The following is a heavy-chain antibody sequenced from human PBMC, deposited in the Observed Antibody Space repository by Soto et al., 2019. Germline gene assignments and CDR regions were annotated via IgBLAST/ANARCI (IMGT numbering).Heavy chain of an antibody. CDR1: GGTFSSYA. Sequence: QVQLVQSGAEVKKPGSSVKVSCKASGGTFSSYAISWVRQAPGHGLEWMGGIIPMFGTTNYAQKFQGRVTITADESTSTAYMELSSLRSEDTAVYYCARVVTVVKSFHYWYFDLWGRGTLVTVSS. V-gene: IGHV1-69*12. D-gene: IGHD2-15*01. CDR2: IIPMFGTT. CDR3: ARVVTVVKSFHYWYFDL. J-gene: IGHJ2*01.